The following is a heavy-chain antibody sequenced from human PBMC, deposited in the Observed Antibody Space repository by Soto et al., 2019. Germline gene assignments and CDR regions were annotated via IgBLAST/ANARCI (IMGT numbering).Heavy chain of an antibody. J-gene: IGHJ6*02. Sequence: SVKVSCKASGGTFSSYAISWVRQAPGQGLEWMGGITPIFGTANYAQKFQGRVTITADEPTSTAYMELSSLRSEDTAVYYCARDLGYYDSSGTRHYYYYGMDVWGQGTMVTVSS. V-gene: IGHV1-69*13. CDR2: ITPIFGTA. CDR3: ARDLGYYDSSGTRHYYYYGMDV. D-gene: IGHD3-22*01. CDR1: GGTFSSYA.